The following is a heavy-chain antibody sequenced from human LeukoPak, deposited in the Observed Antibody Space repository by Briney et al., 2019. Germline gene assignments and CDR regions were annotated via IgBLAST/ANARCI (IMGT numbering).Heavy chain of an antibody. V-gene: IGHV1-69*01. CDR3: ARSDILTGYAFDI. J-gene: IGHJ3*02. Sequence: SVKVSCKASGGTFSSYAISWVRQAPGQGLEWTGGIIPIFGTANYAQKFQGRVTITADESTSTAYMELSSLRSEDTAVYYCARSDILTGYAFDIWGQGTMVTVSS. D-gene: IGHD3-9*01. CDR2: IIPIFGTA. CDR1: GGTFSSYA.